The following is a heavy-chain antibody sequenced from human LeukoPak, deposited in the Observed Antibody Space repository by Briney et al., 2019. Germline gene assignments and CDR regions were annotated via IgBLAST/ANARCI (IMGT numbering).Heavy chain of an antibody. CDR1: GGSISSSSYY. D-gene: IGHD3-10*01. CDR2: IYHSGST. CDR3: ARVPKYRGYYRGDFDY. J-gene: IGHJ4*02. Sequence: PSETLSLTCTVSGGSISSSSYYWGWIRQPPGKGLEWIGEIYHSGSTDYNPSLKSRVTMSLDKSKNQFSLNLSSVTAADTAVYYCARVPKYRGYYRGDFDYWGQGTLVTVSS. V-gene: IGHV4-39*07.